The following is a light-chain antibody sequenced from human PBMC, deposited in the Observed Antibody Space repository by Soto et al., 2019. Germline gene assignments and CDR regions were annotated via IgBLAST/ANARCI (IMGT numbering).Light chain of an antibody. V-gene: IGKV1-5*03. J-gene: IGKJ1*01. CDR1: QSISSW. Sequence: DIQMTQSPSTLSASVGDRVTITCRASQSISSWLAWYQQKPGKAPKLLIYKASSLESGVPSRFSGSGSGTEFTPTISSLQPDDFATYYCQQYNSYWTFGQGTKWISN. CDR2: KAS. CDR3: QQYNSYWT.